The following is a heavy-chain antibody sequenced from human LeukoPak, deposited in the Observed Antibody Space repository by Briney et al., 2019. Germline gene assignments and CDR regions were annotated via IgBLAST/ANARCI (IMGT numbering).Heavy chain of an antibody. Sequence: PGGSLRLSCAASGFTFSSYAMRWVRQAPGKGLEWVSAISGGGGSAYYADSVKDRFTISRDNSKNTLYLQMNNLRAEDTAVYHCAKTDIWSGYGMDVWGQGTTVTVSS. CDR2: ISGGGGSA. CDR1: GFTFSSYA. D-gene: IGHD3-3*01. V-gene: IGHV3-23*01. J-gene: IGHJ6*02. CDR3: AKTDIWSGYGMDV.